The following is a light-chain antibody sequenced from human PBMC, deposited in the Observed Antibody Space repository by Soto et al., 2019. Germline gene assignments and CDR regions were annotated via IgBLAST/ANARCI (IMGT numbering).Light chain of an antibody. V-gene: IGKV1-5*03. Sequence: DIQMTQSPSTLSGSVGDRVTITCRASQTISSWLAWYQQKPGKAPKLLIYKASTLKSGVPSGFSGSGSGTEFTLTISSLQPDDFATYYCQHYNSYSEAFGQGTPVELK. CDR1: QTISSW. J-gene: IGKJ1*01. CDR2: KAS. CDR3: QHYNSYSEA.